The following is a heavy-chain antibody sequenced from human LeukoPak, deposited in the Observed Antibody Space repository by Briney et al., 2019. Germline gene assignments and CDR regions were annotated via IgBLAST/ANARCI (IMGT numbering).Heavy chain of an antibody. CDR3: ARDPEYYYDSSGYYDY. Sequence: GGSLRLSCAASGFTFSIYAMSWVPQAPGKGLEWVSAISGSGGSTYYADSVKGRFTISRDNSKNTLYLQMNSLRAEDTAVYYCARDPEYYYDSSGYYDYWGQGTLVTVSS. V-gene: IGHV3-23*01. CDR1: GFTFSIYA. D-gene: IGHD3-22*01. J-gene: IGHJ4*02. CDR2: ISGSGGST.